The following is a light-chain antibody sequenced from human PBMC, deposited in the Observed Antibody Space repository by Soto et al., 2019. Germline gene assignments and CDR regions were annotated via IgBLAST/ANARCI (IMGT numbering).Light chain of an antibody. CDR3: AAWDDSLSAV. J-gene: IGLJ7*01. Sequence: QSVLTQPPSASGTPGQRVTISCSGSSSNIGSNYVYWYQQLPGTAPKLLIYRNNQRPSGVPDRFSGSKSGTSASLAISGLRSEDDADYYCAAWDDSLSAVFGGGTQLTVL. CDR1: SSNIGSNY. CDR2: RNN. V-gene: IGLV1-47*01.